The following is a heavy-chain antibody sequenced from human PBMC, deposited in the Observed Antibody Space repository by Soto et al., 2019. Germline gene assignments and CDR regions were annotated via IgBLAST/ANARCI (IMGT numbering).Heavy chain of an antibody. J-gene: IGHJ4*02. Sequence: TGGSLRLSCAASGFTFSSYGMHWVRQAPGKGLEWVAVISYDGSNKYYADSVKGRFTISRDNSKNTLYLQMNSLRAEDTAVYYCAKDLNYYGSGSTFDYWGQGTLVTVSS. CDR2: ISYDGSNK. V-gene: IGHV3-30*18. D-gene: IGHD3-10*01. CDR1: GFTFSSYG. CDR3: AKDLNYYGSGSTFDY.